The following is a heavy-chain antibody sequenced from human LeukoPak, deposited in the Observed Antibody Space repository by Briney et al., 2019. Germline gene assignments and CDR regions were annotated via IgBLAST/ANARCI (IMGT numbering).Heavy chain of an antibody. CDR2: INAYNGNT. D-gene: IGHD4-17*01. J-gene: IGHJ6*03. CDR1: GYTFTSYG. V-gene: IGHV1-18*01. Sequence: GASVKVSCKASGYTFTSYGISWVRQAPGQGLEWMGWINAYNGNTNYAQKLQGRVAMTTDTSTSTAYMELRSLRSDDTAVYYCARADYGDSHYYYYYYMDVWGKGTTVTVSS. CDR3: ARADYGDSHYYYYYYMDV.